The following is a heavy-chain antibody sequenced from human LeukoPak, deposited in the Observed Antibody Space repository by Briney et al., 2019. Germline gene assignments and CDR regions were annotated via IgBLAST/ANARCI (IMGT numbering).Heavy chain of an antibody. D-gene: IGHD1-1*01. V-gene: IGHV3-48*01. J-gene: IGHJ4*02. CDR1: GFPFIEYS. Sequence: HPGGPLRLSCTASGFPFIEYSMNGVRQAPGKGLEWISYIGIDSGNTKYADSVRGRFTISADKAKNSLYLQMNSLRVEDTAVYYCARDHNYAFDNWGQGTLVSVAS. CDR3: ARDHNYAFDN. CDR2: IGIDSGNT.